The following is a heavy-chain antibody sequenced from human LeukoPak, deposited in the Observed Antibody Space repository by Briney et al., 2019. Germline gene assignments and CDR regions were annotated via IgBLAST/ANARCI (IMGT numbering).Heavy chain of an antibody. CDR2: ISGSGGSR. Sequence: GGSLRLSCATSGFTFTSYALGWVRQAPGKGLEWVSLISGSGGSRYYGDSVKGRFTISRDNSKNLVYLEMNSLRAGDTAVYYCAKGGEDSGYNSHFDYWGQGTPVIVSS. V-gene: IGHV3-23*01. D-gene: IGHD5-24*01. J-gene: IGHJ4*02. CDR1: GFTFTSYA. CDR3: AKGGEDSGYNSHFDY.